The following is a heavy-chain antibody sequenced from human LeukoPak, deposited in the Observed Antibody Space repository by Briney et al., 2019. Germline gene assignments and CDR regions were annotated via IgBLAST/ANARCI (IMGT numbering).Heavy chain of an antibody. D-gene: IGHD3-3*01. V-gene: IGHV4-4*07. CDR1: GASFISYY. CDR3: ARDRFNNYADY. CDR2: IYTSGST. Sequence: SETLSLTCTVSGASFISYYWRWIRQPAGKGLEWIGHIYTSGSTNYNPSLKSRVTMSVDTSKNQFSLKLTSVTAADTAVYYCARDRFNNYADYWGQGTQVTVSS. J-gene: IGHJ4*02.